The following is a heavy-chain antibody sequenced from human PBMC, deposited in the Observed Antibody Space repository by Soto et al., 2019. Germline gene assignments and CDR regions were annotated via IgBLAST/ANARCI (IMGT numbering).Heavy chain of an antibody. D-gene: IGHD6-19*01. J-gene: IGHJ4*02. CDR1: GGSISSGDYY. V-gene: IGHV4-30-4*01. CDR2: IYYSGST. Sequence: SETLSLTCTVSGGSISSGDYYWSWIRQPPGKGLEWIGYIYYSGSTYYNPSLKSRVTISVDTSKNQFSLKLSSVTAADTAVYYCARWDSSGWSQGVLDYWGQGTLVTVSS. CDR3: ARWDSSGWSQGVLDY.